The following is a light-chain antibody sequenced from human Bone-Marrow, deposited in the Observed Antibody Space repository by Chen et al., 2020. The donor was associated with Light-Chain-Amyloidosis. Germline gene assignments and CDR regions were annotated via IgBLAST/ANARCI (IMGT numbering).Light chain of an antibody. CDR1: DLPTKY. V-gene: IGLV3-25*03. J-gene: IGLJ2*01. Sequence: SYELTQPPSVSVSPGQTARLTCSGDDLPTKYAYWYQQKPGQAPVLVIHRETERPSGISERFSGASSGTTATLTISGVQAEGEADYHCQSADSSGTYEVIFGGGTKLTVL. CDR2: RET. CDR3: QSADSSGTYEVI.